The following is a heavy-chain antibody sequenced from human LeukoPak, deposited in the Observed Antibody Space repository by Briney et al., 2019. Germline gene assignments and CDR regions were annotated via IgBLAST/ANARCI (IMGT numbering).Heavy chain of an antibody. J-gene: IGHJ5*02. CDR3: ARARKSGGITMIRGVKDRGWFDP. CDR2: ISSSGSTI. CDR1: GFTFSDYY. Sequence: GGTLRLSCAASGFTFSDYYMSWIRQAPGKGLEWVSYISSSGSTIYYADSVKGRFTIPRDNSKNTPYLQMNSLRAEETAEYYCARARKSGGITMIRGVKDRGWFDPWGQGTLVTVSS. V-gene: IGHV3-11*04. D-gene: IGHD3-10*01.